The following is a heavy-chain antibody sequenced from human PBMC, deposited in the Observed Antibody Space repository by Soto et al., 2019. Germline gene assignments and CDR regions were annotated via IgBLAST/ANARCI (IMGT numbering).Heavy chain of an antibody. D-gene: IGHD2-8*02. Sequence: SETLPLTCTVSGASITGSSYWSWIRQPAGKGLEWIGRFSLSGTTNYNPSLRSRVTMSADVSKNQFSLRLTSVTAADTALYYCARGMTPPGAPAWYYFDSWGQGALVTVSS. CDR2: FSLSGTT. J-gene: IGHJ4*02. CDR3: ARGMTPPGAPAWYYFDS. V-gene: IGHV4-4*07. CDR1: GASITGSSY.